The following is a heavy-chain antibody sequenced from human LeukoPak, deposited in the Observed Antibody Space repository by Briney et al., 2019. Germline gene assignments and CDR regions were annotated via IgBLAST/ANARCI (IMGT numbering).Heavy chain of an antibody. CDR3: ARHGSYSSSLVY. CDR2: IYYSGST. CDR1: GGSISSYY. Sequence: SETLSLTCTVSGGSISSYYWSWIRQPPGKGLEWIGYIYYSGSTNYNPSLKSRVTISVDTSKNQFSLKLSSVTAADTAVYYCARHGSYSSSLVYWGQGTLVTVSS. D-gene: IGHD6-13*01. J-gene: IGHJ4*02. V-gene: IGHV4-59*08.